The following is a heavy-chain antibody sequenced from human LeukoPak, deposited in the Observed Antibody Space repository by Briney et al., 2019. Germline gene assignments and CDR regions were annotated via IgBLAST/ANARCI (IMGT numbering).Heavy chain of an antibody. D-gene: IGHD2-2*02. J-gene: IGHJ4*02. CDR1: GYTFTSYG. V-gene: IGHV1-18*01. CDR2: ISAYNGNT. CDR3: ARDPLDIVVVPAAIRDY. Sequence: GASVKVSCKASGYTFTSYGISWVRQAPGQGLEWMGWISAYNGNTNYAQKLQGRVTMTTDTSTSTAYMELRSLRSDDTAVYYCARDPLDIVVVPAAIRDYWGQGTLVTVSS.